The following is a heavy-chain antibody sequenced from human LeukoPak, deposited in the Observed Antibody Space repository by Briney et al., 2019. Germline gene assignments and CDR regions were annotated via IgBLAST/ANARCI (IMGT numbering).Heavy chain of an antibody. CDR2: IRYDGTNK. Sequence: PGGSLRLSCAASRFTFSSYGMHWVRQAPGKGLEWVAFIRYDGTNKFYADSVKGRFTISRDISKNTLYLQVNSLRAEDTAMYYCARDGRQRKTYYYASGSANAFDIWGQGTMVTVSS. V-gene: IGHV3-30*02. CDR3: ARDGRQRKTYYYASGSANAFDI. J-gene: IGHJ3*02. CDR1: RFTFSSYG. D-gene: IGHD3-10*01.